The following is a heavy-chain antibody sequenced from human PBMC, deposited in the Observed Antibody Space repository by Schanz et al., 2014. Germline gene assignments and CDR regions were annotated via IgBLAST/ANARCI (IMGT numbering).Heavy chain of an antibody. V-gene: IGHV3-23*05. J-gene: IGHJ2*01. Sequence: EVQLLESGVGLVQPGGSLRLSCSASTFTFDHYAMTWVRQAPGKGLEWVAAVSSRSDEIKYADSVRGRFTISRDNSRSTMYLQMNSLRAEDTAVYFCAKDLGVDCGDGCFNWYFDLWGRGTLVTVSS. CDR1: TFTFDHYA. CDR2: VSSRSDEI. CDR3: AKDLGVDCGDGCFNWYFDL. D-gene: IGHD2-21*02.